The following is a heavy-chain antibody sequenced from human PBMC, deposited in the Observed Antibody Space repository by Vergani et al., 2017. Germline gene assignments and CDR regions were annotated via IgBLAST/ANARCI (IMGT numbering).Heavy chain of an antibody. V-gene: IGHV4-61*02. CDR3: ARGNCLGGRCYKPLFDY. CDR1: GGSINSYNYY. D-gene: IGHD2-15*01. CDR2: IHTSGST. J-gene: IGHJ4*02. Sequence: QVQLQESGPGLVKPSQTLSLTCTVSGGSINSYNYYWSWIRQPAGKGLEWIGRIHTSGSTNYNPSLKIRVTMSEATSKNQFSLNLISVTAADAAVYFCARGNCLGGRCYKPLFDYWGQGILVTVSS.